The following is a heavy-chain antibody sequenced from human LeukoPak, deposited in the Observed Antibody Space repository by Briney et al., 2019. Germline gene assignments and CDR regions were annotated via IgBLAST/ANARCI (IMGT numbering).Heavy chain of an antibody. V-gene: IGHV1-69*13. CDR1: GGTFSSYA. Sequence: ASVKVSCKASGGTFSSYAISWVRQAPGQGLEWMGGIIPIFGTANYAQKFQGRVTITADESTSTAYMELSSLGSEDTAVYYCARSQQQLVRGYFDYWGQGTLVTVSS. D-gene: IGHD6-13*01. CDR3: ARSQQQLVRGYFDY. CDR2: IIPIFGTA. J-gene: IGHJ4*02.